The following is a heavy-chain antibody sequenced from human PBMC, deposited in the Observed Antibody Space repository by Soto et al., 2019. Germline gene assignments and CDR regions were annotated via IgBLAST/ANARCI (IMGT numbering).Heavy chain of an antibody. D-gene: IGHD4-17*01. CDR3: ARQDGQTTVTTIRVWFDP. V-gene: IGHV4-39*01. CDR1: GGSISSGAYF. J-gene: IGHJ5*02. Sequence: SETLSLTCSVSGGSISSGAYFWGWIRQPPGKGLEWIGSMHSGGSAYYNPSLKSRVTISVDTSKNQFSLRLSSVTAAGTAVYYCARQDGQTTVTTIRVWFDPWGQGTLVTVSS. CDR2: MHSGGSA.